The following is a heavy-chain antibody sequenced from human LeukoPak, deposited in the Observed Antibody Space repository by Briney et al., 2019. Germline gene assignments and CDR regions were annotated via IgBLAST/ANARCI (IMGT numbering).Heavy chain of an antibody. V-gene: IGHV1-2*02. CDR3: ARLPLTYYYDSSGYPDDY. Sequence: ASVKVSCKASRYTFTGYYMHWVRQAPGQGLEWMGWINPNSGGTNYAQKFQGRVTMTRDTSISTAYMELSRLRSDDTAVYYCARLPLTYYYDSSGYPDDYWGQGTLVTVSS. CDR1: RYTFTGYY. J-gene: IGHJ4*02. CDR2: INPNSGGT. D-gene: IGHD3-22*01.